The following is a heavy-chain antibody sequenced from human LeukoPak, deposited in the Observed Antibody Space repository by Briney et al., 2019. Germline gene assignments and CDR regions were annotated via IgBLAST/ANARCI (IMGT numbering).Heavy chain of an antibody. CDR3: AKIFCWYTSSSDDAFDI. J-gene: IGHJ3*02. CDR2: ISRSGGST. V-gene: IGHV3-23*01. Sequence: GGPVSLSCAVSGFPYRSYAMSWLRQAPARGLAWVSSISRSGGSTYYPDFLQGRCTISREHSKKPLYLQINSLRADEPAVYYLAKIFCWYTSSSDDAFDIWGQGTMVTVSS. CDR1: GFPYRSYA. D-gene: IGHD6-13*01.